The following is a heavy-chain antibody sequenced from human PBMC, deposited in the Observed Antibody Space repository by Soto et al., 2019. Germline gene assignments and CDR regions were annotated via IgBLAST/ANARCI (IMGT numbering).Heavy chain of an antibody. CDR3: ARTLNECLLVLE. V-gene: IGHV1-18*01. J-gene: IGHJ4*02. D-gene: IGHD2-8*02. Sequence: QVKLVQSGGEVKKPGASVKISCKASGYTFSSYGISWVRKAPGQGLEWMGWISAYNGNTNYAQKFQGRVTMTTDTFTSTAYMELRSLRSDDTAMYYCARTLNECLLVLEWGRGTLVTVSS. CDR2: ISAYNGNT. CDR1: GYTFSSYG.